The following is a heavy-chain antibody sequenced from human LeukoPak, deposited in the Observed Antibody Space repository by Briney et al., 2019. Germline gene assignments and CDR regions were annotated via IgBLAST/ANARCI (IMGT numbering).Heavy chain of an antibody. J-gene: IGHJ4*02. CDR3: AKDGYCSGGTCYYLLFDF. V-gene: IGHV1-2*02. Sequence: ASVKVSCKASGYTFTGYYIHWVRQAPGQGLQWMGWINPNSGGTKYAQSFQGRVTMTRDTAIGTAYMELSRLTSDDTAVYYCAKDGYCSGGTCYYLLFDFWGQGSLVTVSS. CDR1: GYTFTGYY. D-gene: IGHD2-15*01. CDR2: INPNSGGT.